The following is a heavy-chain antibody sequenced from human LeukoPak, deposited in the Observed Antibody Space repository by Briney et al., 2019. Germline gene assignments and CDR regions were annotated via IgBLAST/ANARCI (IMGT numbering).Heavy chain of an antibody. J-gene: IGHJ4*02. D-gene: IGHD4-23*01. V-gene: IGHV3-74*01. CDR2: IASDGSST. Sequence: GGSLRLSCVASGFTFSSYAMSWVRQAPGKGLEWVSRIASDGSSTTYADSVKGRFSISRDNAKNTLYLQMNSLRVEDTAVYYCARGRPHGNDYWGQGTLVTVSS. CDR1: GFTFSSYA. CDR3: ARGRPHGNDY.